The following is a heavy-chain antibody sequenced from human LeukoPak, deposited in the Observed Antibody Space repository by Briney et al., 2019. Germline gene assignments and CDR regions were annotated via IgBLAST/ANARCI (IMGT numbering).Heavy chain of an antibody. CDR1: GGTFSSYA. J-gene: IGHJ3*02. V-gene: IGHV1-69*04. CDR2: IIPILGIA. CDR3: ARTPVGGSYLGHDAFDI. D-gene: IGHD1-26*01. Sequence: GASVKVSCKASGGTFSSYAISWVRQAPGQGLEWMGRIIPILGIANYAQKFQGRVTITADKSTSTAYMELSSLRSEDTAVYYCARTPVGGSYLGHDAFDIWGQGTMVTVSS.